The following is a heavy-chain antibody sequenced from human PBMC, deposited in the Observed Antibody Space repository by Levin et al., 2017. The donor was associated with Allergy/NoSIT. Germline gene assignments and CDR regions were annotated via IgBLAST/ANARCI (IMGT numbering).Heavy chain of an antibody. D-gene: IGHD2/OR15-2a*01. CDR1: GGSISDASYY. CDR3: AGEPNSPYYYHYGLDV. CDR2: IYYDGSA. J-gene: IGHJ6*02. V-gene: IGHV4-39*07. Sequence: SQTLSLTCTVSGGSISDASYYWAWVRQPPGKGLEWVGSIYYDGSAYYNPSLKTRLTISVDTSKNQFSLRVNSVTAAEPAVYYCAGEPNSPYYYHYGLDVWGPGTTVTVSS.